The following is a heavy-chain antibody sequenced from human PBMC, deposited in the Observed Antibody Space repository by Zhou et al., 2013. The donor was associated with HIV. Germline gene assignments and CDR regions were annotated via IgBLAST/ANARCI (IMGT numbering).Heavy chain of an antibody. D-gene: IGHD6-13*01. CDR1: GYTFTSYG. CDR2: ISAYNGNT. V-gene: IGHV1-18*01. J-gene: IGHJ6*03. CDR3: AREAAAADPYYYYYYMDV. Sequence: QVQLVQSGAEVKKPGASVKVSCKASGYTFTSYGISWVRQAPGQGLEWMGWISAYNGNTNYAQKLQGRVTMTTDTSTSTAYMELRSLRSDDTAVYYCAREAAAADPYYYYYYMDVWGKGTTVTVSS.